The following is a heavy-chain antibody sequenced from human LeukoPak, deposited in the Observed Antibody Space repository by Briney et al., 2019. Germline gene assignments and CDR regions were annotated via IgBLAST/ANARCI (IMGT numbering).Heavy chain of an antibody. J-gene: IGHJ4*02. CDR3: ARVPLAQLLYSYYFDY. Sequence: GGSLRLSCAASGFTFSSYAMHWVRQAPGKGLEWVAVISYDGSNKYYADSVKGRFTISRDNSKNTLYLQMNSLRAEDTAVYYCARVPLAQLLYSYYFDYWGQGTLVTVSS. CDR1: GFTFSSYA. V-gene: IGHV3-30*11. D-gene: IGHD2-2*02. CDR2: ISYDGSNK.